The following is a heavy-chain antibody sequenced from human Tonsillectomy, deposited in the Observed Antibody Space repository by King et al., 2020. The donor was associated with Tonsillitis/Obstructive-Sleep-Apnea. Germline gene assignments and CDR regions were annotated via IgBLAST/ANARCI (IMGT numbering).Heavy chain of an antibody. J-gene: IGHJ4*02. D-gene: IGHD1-26*01. V-gene: IGHV3-48*03. CDR2: ISSGGSTM. CDR3: ARGAVVGATPYFDY. CDR1: GFTFSNDE. Sequence: VQLVESEGGLVQPGGSLRLSCAASGFTFSNDEMNWVRQAPGKGLEWVSYISSGGSTMYYADSVKGRFTISRDNGKNSLYLQMNSLRAEDTAVYYCARGAVVGATPYFDYWGQGALVTVSS.